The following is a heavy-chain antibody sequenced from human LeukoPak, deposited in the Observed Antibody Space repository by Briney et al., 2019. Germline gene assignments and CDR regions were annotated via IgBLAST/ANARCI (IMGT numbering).Heavy chain of an antibody. CDR2: ISPSGGST. J-gene: IGHJ4*02. D-gene: IGHD6-6*01. CDR3: ARPYSSSSGRLDY. Sequence: ASVKVSCKAFGYTFTSNYMHWVRQAPGQGPEWMGVISPSGGSTTYAQKFQGRVTLTRDMSTSTVYMELSSLRSEDTAVYYCARPYSSSSGRLDYWGQGTLVTASS. CDR1: GYTFTSNY. V-gene: IGHV1-46*01.